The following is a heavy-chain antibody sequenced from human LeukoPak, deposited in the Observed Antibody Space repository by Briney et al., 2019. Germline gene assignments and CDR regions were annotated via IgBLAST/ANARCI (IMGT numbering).Heavy chain of an antibody. J-gene: IGHJ4*02. CDR3: VKDEGGVQLAY. V-gene: IGHV3-23*01. CDR1: GFTVSNKY. Sequence: PGGSLRLSCAASGFTVSNKYMTWVRQAPGKGLEWGSAISGSGDSTYYADSVKGRFTISRDNSKNTLYLQMNSLRADDTAVYYCVKDEGGVQLAYWGQGTLVTVSS. D-gene: IGHD1-1*01. CDR2: ISGSGDST.